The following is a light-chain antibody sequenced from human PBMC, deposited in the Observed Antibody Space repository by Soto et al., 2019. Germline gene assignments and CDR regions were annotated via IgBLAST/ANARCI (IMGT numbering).Light chain of an antibody. CDR2: DVS. Sequence: QSALTQPASVSGSPGQSITISCTGTSSDVGSSNLVSWFQQHPGKAPHLMIYDVSERSSGVPRRFSGSQSGNTAPLTISGRQVEDEAEYYCSSARVNTHVLFGGGTKLTVL. CDR3: CSSARVNTHVL. J-gene: IGLJ2*01. V-gene: IGLV2-23*02. CDR1: SSDVGSSNL.